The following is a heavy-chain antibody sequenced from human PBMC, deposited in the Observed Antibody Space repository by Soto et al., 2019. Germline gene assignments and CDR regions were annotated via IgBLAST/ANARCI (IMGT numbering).Heavy chain of an antibody. CDR3: ARVYYGSGSPIGGMDV. CDR2: IYPGDSDT. J-gene: IGHJ6*02. V-gene: IGHV5-51*01. CDR1: GYSFTSYW. Sequence: GESLKISCKGSGYSFTSYWIGWVRQMPGKGLEWMGIIYPGDSDTRYGPSFQGQVTISADKSISTAYLQWSSLKASDTAMYYCARVYYGSGSPIGGMDVWGQGTTVTVSS. D-gene: IGHD3-10*01.